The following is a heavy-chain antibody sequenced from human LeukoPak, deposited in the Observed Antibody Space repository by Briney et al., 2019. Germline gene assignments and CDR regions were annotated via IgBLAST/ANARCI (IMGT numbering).Heavy chain of an antibody. J-gene: IGHJ4*02. D-gene: IGHD3-10*02. CDR2: IYYSGST. V-gene: IGHV4-39*01. CDR3: ARSLLYSGSYYKSYLFDY. CDR1: GGSISSSSYY. Sequence: PSETLSLTCTVSGGSISSSSYYWGWIRQPPGKGLEWIGSIYYSGSTYYNPSLKGRVTISVDTSKNQFSLKLSSVTAADTAVYYCARSLLYSGSYYKSYLFDYWGQGTLVTVSS.